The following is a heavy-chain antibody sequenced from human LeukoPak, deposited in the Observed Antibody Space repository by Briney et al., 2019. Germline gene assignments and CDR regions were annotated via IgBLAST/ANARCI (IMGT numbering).Heavy chain of an antibody. CDR3: ASSAIVGATMSY. Sequence: VASVKVSCKASGYTFTSYYMHWVRQAPGQGLEWMGIINPSGGSTSYAQKFQGRVTMTRDMSTSTVYMGLSSLRSEDTAVYYCASSAIVGATMSYWGQGTLVTVSS. CDR2: INPSGGST. V-gene: IGHV1-46*01. D-gene: IGHD1-26*01. CDR1: GYTFTSYY. J-gene: IGHJ4*02.